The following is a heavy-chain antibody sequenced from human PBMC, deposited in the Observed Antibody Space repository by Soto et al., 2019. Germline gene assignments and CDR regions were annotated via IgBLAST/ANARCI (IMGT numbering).Heavy chain of an antibody. CDR1: GFTFSSNS. Sequence: EVQVVEPGGGLVQPGGSLRLSCAASGFTFSSNSMNWVRQAPGKGLEWISYISSSSSTIYADSVKGRFTISRENAKNSLYLQMNSLRDEDTAVYYCARVIWSGHLTSDLWGQGTLVTVSS. CDR3: ARVIWSGHLTSDL. J-gene: IGHJ5*02. D-gene: IGHD3-3*01. CDR2: ISSSSSTI. V-gene: IGHV3-48*02.